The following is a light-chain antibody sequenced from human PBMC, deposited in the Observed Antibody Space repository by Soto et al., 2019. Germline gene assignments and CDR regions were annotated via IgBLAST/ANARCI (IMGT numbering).Light chain of an antibody. V-gene: IGKV1-5*03. CDR3: QQYNSYSMYT. Sequence: DIQMTQSPSTLSASVGDRVTITCRASQSISSWLAWYQQKPGKAPKLLIYKASILESGVPSRFSGSGSVIEFPLTILSLQPDDFATYYCQQYNSYSMYTFGQGTKLEIK. J-gene: IGKJ2*01. CDR2: KAS. CDR1: QSISSW.